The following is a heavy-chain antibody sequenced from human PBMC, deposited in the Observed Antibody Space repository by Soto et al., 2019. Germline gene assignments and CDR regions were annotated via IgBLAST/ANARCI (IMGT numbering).Heavy chain of an antibody. J-gene: IGHJ6*03. Sequence: GESLKISCKGSGYSFTSYWIGWVRQMPGKSLEWMGIIYPGDSDTRYSPSFQGQVTISADKSISTAYLQWSSLKASDTAMYYCARAGDSSSSRYLYPYYYHYYLDVCGKRTTVPVS. D-gene: IGHD6-6*01. CDR3: ARAGDSSSSRYLYPYYYHYYLDV. CDR2: IYPGDSDT. CDR1: GYSFTSYW. V-gene: IGHV5-51*01.